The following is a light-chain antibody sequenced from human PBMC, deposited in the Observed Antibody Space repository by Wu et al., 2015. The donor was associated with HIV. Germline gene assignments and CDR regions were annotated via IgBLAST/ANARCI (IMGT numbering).Light chain of an antibody. J-gene: IGKJ4*01. V-gene: IGKV3D-20*02. CDR2: DAS. CDR1: QSVSNNF. Sequence: EIVLTQSPGTLSLSPGERGTLSCRASQSVSNNFLAWYQQKPGQAPSLLIYDASTRATGIPARFSGSGSGTDFTLTISSLEPEDFAVYYCQQRGYWGTFGGGTKVETK. CDR3: QQRGYWGT.